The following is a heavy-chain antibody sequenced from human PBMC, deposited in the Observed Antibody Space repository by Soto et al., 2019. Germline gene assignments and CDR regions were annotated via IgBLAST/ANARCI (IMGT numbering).Heavy chain of an antibody. V-gene: IGHV3-48*02. CDR2: ISSSSSTI. J-gene: IGHJ4*02. Sequence: AGGLQRVSCAASELKFVGYSMHWVRKAQRKGLEWVSYISSSSSTIYYADSVKGRFTISRDNAKNSLYLQMNSLRDEDTAVYYCAIDWYYYDSSGYPVFDYLVQGTLVTVSS. D-gene: IGHD3-22*01. CDR1: ELKFVGYS. CDR3: AIDWYYYDSSGYPVFDY.